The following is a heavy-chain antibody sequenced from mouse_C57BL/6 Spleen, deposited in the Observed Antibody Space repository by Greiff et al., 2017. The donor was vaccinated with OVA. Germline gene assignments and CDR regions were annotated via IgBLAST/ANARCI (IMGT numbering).Heavy chain of an antibody. D-gene: IGHD1-1*01. Sequence: VQLQQSGTVLARPGASVKMSCKTSGYTFTSYWMHWVKQRPGQGLEWIGAIYPGNSDTSYNQKFKGKAKLTAVTSASTAYMELSSLTNEYSAVYYCTRKRYSSYYYAMDYWGQGTSVTVSS. V-gene: IGHV1-5*01. CDR1: GYTFTSYW. CDR3: TRKRYSSYYYAMDY. J-gene: IGHJ4*01. CDR2: IYPGNSDT.